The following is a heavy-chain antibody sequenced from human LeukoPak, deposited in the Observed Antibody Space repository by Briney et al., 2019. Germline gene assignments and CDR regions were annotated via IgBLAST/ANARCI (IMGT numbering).Heavy chain of an antibody. CDR1: GSRFTSYW. D-gene: IGHD6-19*01. V-gene: IGHV5-51*01. CDR2: IYPVHSAT. Sequence: GAPLQISCKGSGSRFTSYWIGGGRQMPGKGLEWMGIIYPVHSATRSSPSFQGPVPISPHKSISTAYLQWSSLKASDTAMYYCARQEAAVAPGDYWGQGTLVTVSS. J-gene: IGHJ4*02. CDR3: ARQEAAVAPGDY.